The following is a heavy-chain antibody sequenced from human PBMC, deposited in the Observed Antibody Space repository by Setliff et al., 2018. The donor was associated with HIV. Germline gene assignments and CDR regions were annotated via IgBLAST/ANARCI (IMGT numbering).Heavy chain of an antibody. D-gene: IGHD1-7*01. V-gene: IGHV1-18*01. CDR2: ISAYNGNT. CDR3: AADPQTGTTSYDAFDI. J-gene: IGHJ3*02. Sequence: GPSVKVSCKASGYTFTSYGISWVRQAPGQGLEWMGWISAYNGNTNYAQKFQERVTITRDMSTSRAYMELSGLRTEDTAVYYCAADPQTGTTSYDAFDIWGQGTVVTVSS. CDR1: GYTFTSYG.